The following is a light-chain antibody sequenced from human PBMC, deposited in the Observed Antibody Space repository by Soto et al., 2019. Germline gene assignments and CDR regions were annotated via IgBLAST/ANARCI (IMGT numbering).Light chain of an antibody. Sequence: EIVMTQSPATLSVSPGERATLSCSASHSISNNLAWYQQKPGQAPRLLIYGASTRATGIPARFSGSVSGTDFTLTISRRQSVEFAVYSCQHDNYLPLPVGGWTKVDIK. CDR2: GAS. V-gene: IGKV3-15*01. CDR1: HSISNN. J-gene: IGKJ4*01. CDR3: QHDNYLPLP.